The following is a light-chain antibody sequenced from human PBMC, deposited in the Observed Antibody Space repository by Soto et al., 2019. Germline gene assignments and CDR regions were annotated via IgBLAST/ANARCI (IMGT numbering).Light chain of an antibody. CDR3: HQRGNWPRT. J-gene: IGKJ1*01. Sequence: EIVLTQSPATLSLSPGERATLSCRASQSVSSYLGWYQQRPGQAPRLLIYDASNRATGNPARFSGSGSGTDFTLTISSLEPEDFAVYYCHQRGNWPRTFGQGTKVEIK. CDR1: QSVSSY. CDR2: DAS. V-gene: IGKV3-11*01.